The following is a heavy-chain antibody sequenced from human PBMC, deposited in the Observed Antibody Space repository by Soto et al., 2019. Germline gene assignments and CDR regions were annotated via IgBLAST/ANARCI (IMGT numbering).Heavy chain of an antibody. V-gene: IGHV1-69*12. J-gene: IGHJ4*02. CDR3: ARRRAREYYGSGSYPYYFDY. CDR2: IIPIFGTA. CDR1: GGTFSSYA. D-gene: IGHD3-10*01. Sequence: QVQLVQSGAEVKKPGSSVKVSCKASGGTFSSYAISWVRQAPERGLEWMGGIIPIFGTANYAQKFQGRVTITADESTSTAYMELSSLRSEDTAVYYCARRRAREYYGSGSYPYYFDYWGQGTLVTVSS.